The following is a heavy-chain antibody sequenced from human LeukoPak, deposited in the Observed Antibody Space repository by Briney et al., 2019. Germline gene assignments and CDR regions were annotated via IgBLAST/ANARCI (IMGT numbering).Heavy chain of an antibody. V-gene: IGHV3-33*01. CDR3: ARDHPSGALDY. CDR1: GFTFSSYG. J-gene: IGHJ4*02. CDR2: IWYDGSNK. Sequence: DPGGSLRLSCAASGFTFSSYGMHWVRQAPGKGLEWVAVIWYDGSNKYYADSAKGRFTISRDNSKNTLYLQMNSLRAEDTAVYYCARDHPSGALDYWGQGTLVTVSS. D-gene: IGHD6-19*01.